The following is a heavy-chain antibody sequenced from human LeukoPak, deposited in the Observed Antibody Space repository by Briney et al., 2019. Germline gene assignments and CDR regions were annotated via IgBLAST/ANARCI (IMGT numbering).Heavy chain of an antibody. V-gene: IGHV7-4-1*02. J-gene: IGHJ5*02. D-gene: IGHD3-10*01. CDR2: INTNTGNP. CDR3: ARFSRGYYYGSGSSPTNNWFDP. Sequence: GASVKVSCKASGGTFSSYAISWVRQAPGQGLEWMGWINTNTGNPTYAQGFTGRFVFSLDTSVSTAYLQISSLKAEDTAVYYCARFSRGYYYGSGSSPTNNWFDPWGQGTLVTVSS. CDR1: GGTFSSYA.